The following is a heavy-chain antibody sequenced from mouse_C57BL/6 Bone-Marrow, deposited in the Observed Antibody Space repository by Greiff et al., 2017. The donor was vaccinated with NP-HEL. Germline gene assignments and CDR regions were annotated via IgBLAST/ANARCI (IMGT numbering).Heavy chain of an antibody. CDR2: IDPSDSYT. CDR1: GYTFTSYW. J-gene: IGHJ4*01. Sequence: QVQLQQPGAELVMPGASVKLSCKASGYTFTSYWMHWVKQRPGQGLEWIGEIDPSDSYTNYNQKFKGKSTLTVDKSSSTAYMQLSSLTSEASAVYYCAREGDYGSIYAMDYWGQGTSVTVSS. D-gene: IGHD1-1*01. V-gene: IGHV1-69*01. CDR3: AREGDYGSIYAMDY.